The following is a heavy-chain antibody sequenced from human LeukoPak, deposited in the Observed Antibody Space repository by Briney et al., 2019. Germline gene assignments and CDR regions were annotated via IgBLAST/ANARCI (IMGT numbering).Heavy chain of an antibody. CDR3: ARAHLYSEDYFDY. CDR2: IYHSGST. J-gene: IGHJ4*02. V-gene: IGHV4-30-2*01. CDR1: GGSISSGGYS. Sequence: PSQTLSLTCAVSGGSISSGGYSWSWIRQPPGKGLEWIGYIYHSGSTYYNPSLKSRVTISVDTSKNQFSLKLSSVTAADTAVYYCARAHLYSEDYFDYWGQGTLVTVSS. D-gene: IGHD2-2*02.